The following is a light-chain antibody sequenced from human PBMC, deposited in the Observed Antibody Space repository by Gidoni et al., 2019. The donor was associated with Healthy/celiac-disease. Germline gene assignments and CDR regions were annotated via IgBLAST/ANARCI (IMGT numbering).Light chain of an antibody. CDR2: DAS. J-gene: IGKJ1*01. CDR3: QQRSNWPPWT. Sequence: ETVSTQAPATLSLSPGERATLSCRASQSVSSYLAWSQQKPGQAPRLLIYDASNRATGLPARFSGSGSGTDFTLTISSLVPEDFAVYYCQQRSNWPPWTFGQGTKVEIK. CDR1: QSVSSY. V-gene: IGKV3-11*01.